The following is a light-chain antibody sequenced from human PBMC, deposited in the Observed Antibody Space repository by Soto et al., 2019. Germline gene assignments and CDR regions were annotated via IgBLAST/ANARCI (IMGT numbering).Light chain of an antibody. J-gene: IGKJ1*01. CDR2: DAS. CDR1: QSISSW. CDR3: QEYNSYPPWT. Sequence: DIQMTQSPSTLSASVGDRVTITCRASQSISSWLAWYQQKPGKAPKLLIYDASSLESGVPSRFSGSGSGTEFPPTISSLQPDDFATYYCQEYNSYPPWTFGQGTKVEIK. V-gene: IGKV1-5*01.